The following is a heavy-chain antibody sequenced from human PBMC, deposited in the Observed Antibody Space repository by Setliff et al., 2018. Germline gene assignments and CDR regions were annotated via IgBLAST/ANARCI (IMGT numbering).Heavy chain of an antibody. CDR1: GFSLGTYG. CDR2: ISASSDYM. V-gene: IGHV3-21*05. J-gene: IGHJ4*02. CDR3: ARWMRSGQGLDC. Sequence: GESLKISCAASGFSLGTYGMNWVRQAPGKGLEWVSYISASSDYMLYRDSVKGRFTVSRDNAKNSLYLQMNSLRAEDTAIYYCARWMRSGQGLDCWGQGTLVTVSS. D-gene: IGHD2-15*01.